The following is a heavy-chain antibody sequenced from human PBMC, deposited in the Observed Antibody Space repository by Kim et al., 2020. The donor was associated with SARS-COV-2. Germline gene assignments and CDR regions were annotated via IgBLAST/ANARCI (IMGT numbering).Heavy chain of an antibody. CDR2: IYSGGNT. Sequence: GGSLRLSCAASGYTVTYSYMGWVRQAPGKGLERVSFIYSGGNTIYADSVKGRLIISRDHSKNTLYLQMNSLRAEDTAVYYCATVVFYYDAGYFKNWGQGT. J-gene: IGHJ1*01. CDR1: GYTVTYSY. CDR3: ATVVFYYDAGYFKN. V-gene: IGHV3-66*01. D-gene: IGHD3-22*01.